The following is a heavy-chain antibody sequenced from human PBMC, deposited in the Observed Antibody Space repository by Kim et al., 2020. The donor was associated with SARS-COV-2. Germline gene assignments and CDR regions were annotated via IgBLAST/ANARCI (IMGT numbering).Heavy chain of an antibody. D-gene: IGHD2-2*01. CDR3: AGETDWGSSGVPAATNLGDY. Sequence: SETLSLTCAVYGGSFSGYYWSWIRQPPGKGLEWIGEINHSGSTNYNPSLKSRVTISVDTSKNQFSLKLSSVTAADTAVYYCAGETDWGSSGVPAATNLGDYWGQGTLVTVSS. CDR2: INHSGST. V-gene: IGHV4-34*01. CDR1: GGSFSGYY. J-gene: IGHJ4*02.